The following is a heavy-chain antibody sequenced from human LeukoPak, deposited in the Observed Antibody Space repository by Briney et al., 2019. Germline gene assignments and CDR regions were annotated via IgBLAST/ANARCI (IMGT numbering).Heavy chain of an antibody. V-gene: IGHV3-30*14. J-gene: IGHJ4*02. D-gene: IGHD1/OR15-1a*01. CDR1: GFTFSSYA. CDR3: ARGQNIPA. CDR2: ISYDASNK. Sequence: GGSLRLSCAASGFTFSSYAMHWVRQAPGKGLEWVAVISYDASNKYCADSVKGRFTISRDNSKNTLYLQMNSLRAEDTAVYYCARGQNIPAWGQGTLVTVSS.